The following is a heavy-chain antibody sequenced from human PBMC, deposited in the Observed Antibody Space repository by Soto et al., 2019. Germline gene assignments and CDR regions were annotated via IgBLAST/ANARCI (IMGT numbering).Heavy chain of an antibody. CDR1: GGTFSSYA. V-gene: IGHV1-69*12. D-gene: IGHD1-20*01. CDR2: IIPIFGTA. Sequence: QVQLVQSGAEVKKPGFSVKVSCKASGGTFSSYAISWVRQAPGQGLEWMGGIIPIFGTANYAQKFQGRVTITADDSTSTAYMELSSLRSEDTAVYYYARSITGTVSYYYGMDVWGQGTTVTVSS. CDR3: ARSITGTVSYYYGMDV. J-gene: IGHJ6*02.